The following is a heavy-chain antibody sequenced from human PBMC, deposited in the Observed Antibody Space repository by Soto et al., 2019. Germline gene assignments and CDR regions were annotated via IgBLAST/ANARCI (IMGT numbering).Heavy chain of an antibody. CDR1: GFTFSSYG. J-gene: IGHJ4*02. Sequence: GGSLRLSCAASGFTFSSYGMHWVRQAPGKGLEWVAVIWYDGSNKYYADSVKGRFTISRDNSKNTLYLQMNSLRAEDTAVYYCARDALYDILTGFDYWGQGTLVTVSS. CDR3: ARDALYDILTGFDY. CDR2: IWYDGSNK. D-gene: IGHD3-9*01. V-gene: IGHV3-33*01.